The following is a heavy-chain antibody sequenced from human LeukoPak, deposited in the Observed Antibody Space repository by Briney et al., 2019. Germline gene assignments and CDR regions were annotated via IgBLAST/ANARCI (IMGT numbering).Heavy chain of an antibody. J-gene: IGHJ4*02. CDR2: ISAYNGNT. CDR3: AREALLLSGYAFDY. V-gene: IGHV1-18*01. CDR1: GYTFTSYG. Sequence: GASVKVSCKASGYTFTSYGISWVRQAPGQGLERMGWISAYNGNTNYAQKLQGRVTMTTDTSTSTAYMELRSLRSDDTAVYYCAREALLLSGYAFDYWGQGTLVTVSS. D-gene: IGHD3-22*01.